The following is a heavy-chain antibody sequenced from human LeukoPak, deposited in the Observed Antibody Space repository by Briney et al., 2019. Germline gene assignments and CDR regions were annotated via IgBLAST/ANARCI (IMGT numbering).Heavy chain of an antibody. CDR2: ISSSSSYI. J-gene: IGHJ4*02. D-gene: IGHD3-10*01. V-gene: IGHV3-21*04. Sequence: GGSLRLSCAASGFTFSSYSMNWVRQAPGKGLEWVSSISSSSSYIYYADSVKGRFTISRDNAKNSLYLQMNSLRAEDTAVYYCAKDVLLWFGESYYFDYWGQGTLVTVSS. CDR3: AKDVLLWFGESYYFDY. CDR1: GFTFSSYS.